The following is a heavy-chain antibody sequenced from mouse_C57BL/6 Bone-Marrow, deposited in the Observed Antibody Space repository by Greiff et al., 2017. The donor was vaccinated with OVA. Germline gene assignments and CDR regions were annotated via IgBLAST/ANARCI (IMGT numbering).Heavy chain of an antibody. Sequence: VQLQQSGAELARPGASVKLSCKASGYTFTSYGTSWVKQRTGQGLEWIGEIYPRSGNTYYNEKFKGKATLTADKSSSTAYMELRSLTSEDSAVYFCAREGVDYGNYWYFDYWGQGTTLTVSS. J-gene: IGHJ2*01. D-gene: IGHD2-1*01. CDR2: IYPRSGNT. V-gene: IGHV1-81*01. CDR3: AREGVDYGNYWYFDY. CDR1: GYTFTSYG.